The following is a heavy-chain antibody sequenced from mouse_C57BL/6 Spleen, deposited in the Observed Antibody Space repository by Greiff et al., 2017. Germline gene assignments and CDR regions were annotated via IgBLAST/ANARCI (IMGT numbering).Heavy chain of an antibody. J-gene: IGHJ3*01. V-gene: IGHV1-80*01. D-gene: IGHD1-1*01. CDR2: IYPGDGDT. Sequence: QVQLQQSGAELVKPGASVKISCKASGYAFSRYWMNWVKQRPGKGLEWIGQIYPGDGDTNSNGKFKGKATLTADKSSSTAYMQLSSLTSEDSAVYFCARGTYYGSSYGFAYWGQGTLVTVSA. CDR1: GYAFSRYW. CDR3: ARGTYYGSSYGFAY.